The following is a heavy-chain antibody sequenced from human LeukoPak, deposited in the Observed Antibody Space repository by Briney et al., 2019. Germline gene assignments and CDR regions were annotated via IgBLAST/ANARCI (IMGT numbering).Heavy chain of an antibody. J-gene: IGHJ4*02. CDR3: ANSGGGYSYGYVGY. V-gene: IGHV3-30*18. CDR2: ISYDGTNE. Sequence: GRSLRLSCAASGFPFSNYGMHWVRQAPGKGLEWVAVISYDGTNEYYVDSVKGRFTISRDNSKNTLYLQMNSLRDEDTAVYYCANSGGGYSYGYVGYWGQGTLVTVSS. CDR1: GFPFSNYG. D-gene: IGHD5-18*01.